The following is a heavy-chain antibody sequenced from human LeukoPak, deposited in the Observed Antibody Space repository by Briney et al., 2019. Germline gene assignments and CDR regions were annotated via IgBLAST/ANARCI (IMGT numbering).Heavy chain of an antibody. CDR1: GDSISSSSYY. J-gene: IGHJ4*02. CDR2: IYYTGST. D-gene: IGHD2/OR15-2a*01. CDR3: ARDVRRLRGYYDYFFDY. Sequence: SETLSLTCTVSGDSISSSSYYWGWVRQPPGKGLEWIGSIYYTGSTYYNPSLKSRVTMSVDTSKNQFSLKLTSVTAADTALYYCARDVRRLRGYYDYFFDYWGQGILVTVS. V-gene: IGHV4-39*07.